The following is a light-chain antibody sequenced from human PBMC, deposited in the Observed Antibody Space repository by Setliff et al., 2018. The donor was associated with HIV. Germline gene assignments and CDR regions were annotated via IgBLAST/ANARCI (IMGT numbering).Light chain of an antibody. CDR1: SSHFGGDS. CDR3: GAWDDTLNIYV. V-gene: IGLV1-51*01. J-gene: IGLJ1*01. CDR2: VND. Sequence: VLTQPPSVSAAPGQKVTVSCSANSSHFGGDSISWYQQFPGRAPRFFIDVNDQRPSGIPDRFSASKSATSATLIITGLQSGDEADYYCGAWDDTLNIYVFGTGTKVTVL.